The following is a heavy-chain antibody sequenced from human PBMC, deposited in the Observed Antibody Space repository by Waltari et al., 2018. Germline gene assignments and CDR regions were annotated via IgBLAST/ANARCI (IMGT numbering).Heavy chain of an antibody. CDR1: GFTFDDYT. CDR3: AKDGGYCSGGSCYGYYFDY. J-gene: IGHJ4*02. D-gene: IGHD2-15*01. Sequence: EVQLVESGGVVVQPGGSLRLSCAASGFTFDDYTMHWVRQAPGTGLEWVSLISGDGGSTYYADSVKGQFTISRDNSKNSLYLQMNSLRTEDTALYYCAKDGGYCSGGSCYGYYFDYWGQGTLVTVSS. CDR2: ISGDGGST. V-gene: IGHV3-43*01.